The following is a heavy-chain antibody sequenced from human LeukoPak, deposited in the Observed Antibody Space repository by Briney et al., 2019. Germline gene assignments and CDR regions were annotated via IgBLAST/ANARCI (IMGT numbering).Heavy chain of an antibody. CDR2: INHSGST. CDR1: GGSFSGYY. Sequence: ASETLSLTCAVYGGSFSGYYWSWIRQPPGKGLEWIGEINHSGSTNYNPSLKSRVTISVDTSKNQFSLKLSSVTAADTAVYYCARDREITMVRGVIMANYYYYYMDVWGKGTTVTISS. CDR3: ARDREITMVRGVIMANYYYYYMDV. D-gene: IGHD3-10*01. V-gene: IGHV4-34*01. J-gene: IGHJ6*03.